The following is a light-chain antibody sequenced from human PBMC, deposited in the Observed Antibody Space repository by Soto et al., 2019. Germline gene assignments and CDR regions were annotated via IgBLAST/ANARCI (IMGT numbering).Light chain of an antibody. CDR2: EVS. CDR1: SSDVGGYNY. V-gene: IGLV2-8*01. Sequence: QSVLTQPPSASGSPGQSVTISCTGTSSDVGGYNYVSWYQQHPGKAPKLMIYEVSERPSGVPDRFSGSKSSNTASLTVSGLQAEDEADHYCSSYAGSNNFVFGTGTQLTVL. J-gene: IGLJ1*01. CDR3: SSYAGSNNFV.